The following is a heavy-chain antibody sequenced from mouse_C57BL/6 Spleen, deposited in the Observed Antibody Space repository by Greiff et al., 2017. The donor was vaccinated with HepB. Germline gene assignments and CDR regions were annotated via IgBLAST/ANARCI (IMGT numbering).Heavy chain of an antibody. CDR2: IDPNSGGT. V-gene: IGHV1-72*01. CDR1: GYTFTSYW. Sequence: KESCKASGYTFTSYWMHWVKQRPGRGLEWIGRIDPNSGGTKYNEKFKSKVTLTIDKPSSAAYMQLSSLTSEVSAVYYCARYRGLYAMDYWGQGTSVTVSS. J-gene: IGHJ4*01. CDR3: ARYRGLYAMDY.